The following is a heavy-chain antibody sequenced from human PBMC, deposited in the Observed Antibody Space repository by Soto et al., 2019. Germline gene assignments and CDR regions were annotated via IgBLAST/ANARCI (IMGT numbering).Heavy chain of an antibody. V-gene: IGHV1-18*04. J-gene: IGHJ4*02. Sequence: QVQLVQSGAEVKKPGASVKVSCKASGYTFTSYGISWVRQAPGQGLEWMGWISGYNGDTNYAQKLQGRVTMTTDTSTGTAYMERRSLRADDTAVYYCARAPQTVAGAGIWYWGQGTLVTVSS. CDR2: ISGYNGDT. D-gene: IGHD6-13*01. CDR3: ARAPQTVAGAGIWY. CDR1: GYTFTSYG.